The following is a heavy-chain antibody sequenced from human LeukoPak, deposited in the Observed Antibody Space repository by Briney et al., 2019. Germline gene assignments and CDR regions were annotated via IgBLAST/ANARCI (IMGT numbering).Heavy chain of an antibody. CDR3: ARDPRYCSGGSCYLEYFQH. V-gene: IGHV1-69*13. Sequence: ASVKVSCKASGGTFSRYAISWVRQAPGQGLEWMGGIIPIFGTANYAQKFQGRVTITADESTSTAYMELSSLRSEDTAVYYCARDPRYCSGGSCYLEYFQHWGQGTLVTVSS. CDR2: IIPIFGTA. D-gene: IGHD2-15*01. J-gene: IGHJ1*01. CDR1: GGTFSRYA.